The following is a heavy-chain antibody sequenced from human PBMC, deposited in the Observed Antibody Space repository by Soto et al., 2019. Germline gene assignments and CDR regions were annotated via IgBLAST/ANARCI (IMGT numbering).Heavy chain of an antibody. J-gene: IGHJ5*02. CDR2: ISTYSGDT. CDR1: GYTFFTYD. Sequence: QVHLVQSGVEVKTPGASVKVSCQASGYTFFTYDISWVRQAPGQGLEWMGWISTYSGDTKYAQKFQGRVTMTTATSMTTSYLELRSLRSDETALYYCARHHGPTTSENWCGPWGKGTLVTVSS. V-gene: IGHV1-18*01. D-gene: IGHD5-12*01. CDR3: ARHHGPTTSENWCGP.